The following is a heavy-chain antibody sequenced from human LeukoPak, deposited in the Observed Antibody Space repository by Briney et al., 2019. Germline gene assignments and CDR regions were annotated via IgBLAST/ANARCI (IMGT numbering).Heavy chain of an antibody. CDR2: IYSGGST. CDR1: GFTFSSYG. CDR3: ARDGYYYDSSGYSYYFDY. D-gene: IGHD3-22*01. J-gene: IGHJ4*02. V-gene: IGHV3-53*01. Sequence: GGSLRLSCAASGFTFSSYGMHWVRQAPGKGLEWVSVIYSGGSTYYADSVKGRFTISRDNSKNTLYLQMNSLRAEDTAVYYCARDGYYYDSSGYSYYFDYWGQGTLVTVSS.